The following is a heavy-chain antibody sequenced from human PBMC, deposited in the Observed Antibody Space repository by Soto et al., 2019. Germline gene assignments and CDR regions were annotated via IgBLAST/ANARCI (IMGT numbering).Heavy chain of an antibody. Sequence: GGSLRLSCAASGFTFGSYAMSWVRQARGKGLEWVSAISGRGGSTYYADSVKGRFTISRDNSKNTLYLQMNSLRAEDTAVYYCAKPEVAATPYYFDYWGQGTLVTVSS. J-gene: IGHJ4*02. D-gene: IGHD2-15*01. CDR3: AKPEVAATPYYFDY. CDR2: ISGRGGST. CDR1: GFTFGSYA. V-gene: IGHV3-23*01.